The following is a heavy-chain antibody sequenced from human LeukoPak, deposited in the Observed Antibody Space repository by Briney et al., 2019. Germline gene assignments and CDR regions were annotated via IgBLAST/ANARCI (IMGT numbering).Heavy chain of an antibody. V-gene: IGHV5-51*01. CDR2: INPGNSDI. Sequence: GESLKISCKHSGYNFASQWIGWVRQMPGKGLEWMGIINPGNSDIVYTPSFQGQVSFSADKSTSTVSLQWGSLKASDTAMYYCSTRAFSDTSPVAWGQGTLVTVSS. CDR1: GYNFASQW. CDR3: STRAFSDTSPVA. D-gene: IGHD3-22*01. J-gene: IGHJ5*02.